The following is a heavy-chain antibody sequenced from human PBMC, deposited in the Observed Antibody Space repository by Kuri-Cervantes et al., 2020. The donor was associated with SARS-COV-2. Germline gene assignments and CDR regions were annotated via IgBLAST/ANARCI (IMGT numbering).Heavy chain of an antibody. CDR3: ASTYHYGSGNLYYMDV. Sequence: ASVKVSCKASGYTFTSYGISWVRQAPGQGLEWMGWTSAYNGNTNYAQKLQGRVTMTTDTSTSTVYMELSSLRSEDTAVYYCASTYHYGSGNLYYMDVWGKGTTVTVSS. CDR1: GYTFTSYG. J-gene: IGHJ6*03. D-gene: IGHD3-10*01. CDR2: TSAYNGNT. V-gene: IGHV1-18*04.